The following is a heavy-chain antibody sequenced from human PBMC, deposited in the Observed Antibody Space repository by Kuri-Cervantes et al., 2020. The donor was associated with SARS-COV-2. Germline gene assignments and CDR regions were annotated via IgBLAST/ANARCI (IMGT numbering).Heavy chain of an antibody. CDR1: GGSISSSSYY. CDR2: IYYSGST. Sequence: SETLSLTCTASGGSISSSSYYWGWIRQPPGKGLEWIGSIYYSGSTYYNPSLKSRVTISVDTSKNQFSLKLSSVTAADTAVYYCARHRIRFLSDDAFDIWGQGTMVTVSS. D-gene: IGHD3-16*01. J-gene: IGHJ3*02. CDR3: ARHRIRFLSDDAFDI. V-gene: IGHV4-39*01.